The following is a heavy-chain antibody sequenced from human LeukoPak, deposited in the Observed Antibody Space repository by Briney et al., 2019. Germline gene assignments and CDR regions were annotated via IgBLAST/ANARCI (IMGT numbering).Heavy chain of an antibody. CDR1: GGTFSSYA. D-gene: IGHD6-19*01. J-gene: IGHJ4*02. V-gene: IGHV1-69*06. CDR3: ARARLVGPYYFDY. CDR2: IIPIFGTA. Sequence: SVKVSCKASGGTFSSYAISWVRQAPGQGLEWMGGIIPIFGTANYAQKFQGRVTITADKSTSTAYMELSSLRSEDTAVYYCARARLVGPYYFDYWGQGTLVTVSS.